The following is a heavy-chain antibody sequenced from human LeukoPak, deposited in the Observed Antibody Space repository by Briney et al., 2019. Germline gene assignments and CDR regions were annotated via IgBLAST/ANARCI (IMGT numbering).Heavy chain of an antibody. V-gene: IGHV3-43D*03. CDR1: GFTVSSNY. D-gene: IGHD6-6*01. CDR3: AKDLPPSIAAGDTFLGPDY. CDR2: ISWDGGST. Sequence: GGSLRLSCAASGFTVSSNYMIWVRQAPGKGLEWVSLISWDGGSTYYADSVKGRFTISRDNSKNSLYLQMNSLRAEDTALYYCAKDLPPSIAAGDTFLGPDYWGQGTLVTVSS. J-gene: IGHJ4*02.